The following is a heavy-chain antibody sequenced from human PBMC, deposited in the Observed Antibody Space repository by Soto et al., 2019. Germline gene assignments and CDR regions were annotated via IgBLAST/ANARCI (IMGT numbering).Heavy chain of an antibody. D-gene: IGHD1-1*01. CDR1: GFAFSSHG. Sequence: QVQLVESGGGVVQPGRSLRLSCAASGFAFSSHGMHWVRQAPGKGLEWVAVIVREGSEKHYADSVKGRFTISRDNSKNSLYLEMNSLRAEDTAVYYCARDDDDDDNGLDSWGQGTLVSVSS. CDR2: IVREGSEK. V-gene: IGHV3-33*01. CDR3: ARDDDDDDNGLDS. J-gene: IGHJ5*01.